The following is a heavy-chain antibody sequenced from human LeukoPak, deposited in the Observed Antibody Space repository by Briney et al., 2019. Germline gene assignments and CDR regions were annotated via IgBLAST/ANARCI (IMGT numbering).Heavy chain of an antibody. CDR3: ARGRKYTSGYRVTELGSGYSDY. Sequence: GGSLRLSCAASGFTFSNYAMSWVRQAPGKGLEWVSAISGGGGTTYYADSVKGRFTISRDNSKNTLYLQMNSLRAEDTAVYYCARGRKYTSGYRVTELGSGYSDYWGQGTLVTVSS. CDR2: ISGGGGTT. J-gene: IGHJ4*02. CDR1: GFTFSNYA. D-gene: IGHD5-18*01. V-gene: IGHV3-23*01.